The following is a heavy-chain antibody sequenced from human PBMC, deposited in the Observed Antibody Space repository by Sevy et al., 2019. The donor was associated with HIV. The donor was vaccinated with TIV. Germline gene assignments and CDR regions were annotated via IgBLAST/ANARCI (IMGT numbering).Heavy chain of an antibody. V-gene: IGHV3-11*01. Sequence: GGSLRLSCAASGFTFSDYYMSWIRQAPGKGLEWVSYISSSGSTTYYADSVKGRFTISRDNAKNSLYLQMNSLRAEDTAVYYCARVSPTYSSGWYDYWGQGTLVTVSS. J-gene: IGHJ4*02. D-gene: IGHD6-19*01. CDR2: ISSSGSTT. CDR3: ARVSPTYSSGWYDY. CDR1: GFTFSDYY.